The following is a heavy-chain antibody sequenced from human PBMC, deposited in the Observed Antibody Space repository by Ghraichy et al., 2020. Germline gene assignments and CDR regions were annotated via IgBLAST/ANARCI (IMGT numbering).Heavy chain of an antibody. V-gene: IGHV3-53*05. D-gene: IGHD6-13*01. CDR2: VYSRGAA. CDR3: ARGGIAAAGIGYYFYMDV. CDR1: GFSVSEHH. Sequence: GGPLRLSCVASGFSVSEHHLTWVRQAPGKGLEWVSDVYSRGAANYADSVKGRFTISRDTVKNVLYLEMNSLRPDDTAMYYCARGGIAAAGIGYYFYMDVWGKGTTVTVSS. J-gene: IGHJ6*03.